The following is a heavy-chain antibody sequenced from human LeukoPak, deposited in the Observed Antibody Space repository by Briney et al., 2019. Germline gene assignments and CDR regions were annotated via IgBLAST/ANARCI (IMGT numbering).Heavy chain of an antibody. V-gene: IGHV3-53*01. Sequence: PGGSLRLSCVVSGFSVSRSSITWVRQAPGKGLEWVSITYEGGSTDYADSVKGQFTISRDSSKNTVYLQLSSPRSEDTAIYYCTRARPIDFWGQGTLVIVSS. CDR3: TRARPIDF. CDR1: GFSVSRSS. J-gene: IGHJ4*02. CDR2: TYEGGST.